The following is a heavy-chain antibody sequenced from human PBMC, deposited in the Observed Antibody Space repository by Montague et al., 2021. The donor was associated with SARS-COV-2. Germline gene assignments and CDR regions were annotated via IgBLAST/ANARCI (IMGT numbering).Heavy chain of an antibody. CDR3: ARMTMSTAMDV. CDR1: GFSLST. D-gene: IGHD5/OR15-5a*01. V-gene: IGHV2-70*11. J-gene: IGHJ6*02. CDR2: IDWDDDK. Sequence: PALVKPIQTLTLTCTFSGFSLSTQPPGKALEWLARIDWDDDKYYSTSLKTRLTISKDTSKNQVVLTMTNMDPVDTATYYCARMTMSTAMDVWGQGTTVTVSS.